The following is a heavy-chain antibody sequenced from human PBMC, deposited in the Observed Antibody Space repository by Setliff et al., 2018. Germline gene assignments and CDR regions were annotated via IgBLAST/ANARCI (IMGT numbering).Heavy chain of an antibody. Sequence: PGESLKISCKGSGYSFTSYWIGWVRQMPGKGLEWMGIIYPGDSDTRYSPSFQGQVTISADKSINTAYLQWTSLKASDTAIYFCARRTGFAVAGFDHWGRGTLVTVSS. D-gene: IGHD6-19*01. CDR2: IYPGDSDT. CDR3: ARRTGFAVAGFDH. J-gene: IGHJ4*01. CDR1: GYSFTSYW. V-gene: IGHV5-51*01.